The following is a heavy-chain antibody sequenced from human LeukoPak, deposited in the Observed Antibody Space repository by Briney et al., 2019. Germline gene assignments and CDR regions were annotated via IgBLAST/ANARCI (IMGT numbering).Heavy chain of an antibody. CDR1: GGSISSSSYY. CDR3: ARDRAIAAAGLDY. CDR2: IYYSGST. D-gene: IGHD6-13*01. Sequence: PSETLSLTCTVSGGSISSSSYYWGWIRQPPGKGLEWIGSIYYSGSTYYNPPLKSRVTISVDTSKNQFSLKLSSVTAADTAVYYCARDRAIAAAGLDYWGQGTLVTVSS. V-gene: IGHV4-39*07. J-gene: IGHJ4*02.